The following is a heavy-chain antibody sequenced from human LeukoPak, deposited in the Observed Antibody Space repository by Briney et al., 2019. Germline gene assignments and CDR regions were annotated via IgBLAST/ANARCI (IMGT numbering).Heavy chain of an antibody. CDR2: INHSGST. CDR3: ARALSRLYYGGNFNNWFDP. V-gene: IGHV4-34*01. D-gene: IGHD4-23*01. J-gene: IGHJ5*02. CDR1: GGSFSGYY. Sequence: SETLSLTCAVSGGSFSGYYWSWIRQPPGKGLEWIGEINHSGSTNYNPSLKSRVTISVDTSKNQFSLKLSSVTAADTAVYYCARALSRLYYGGNFNNWFDPWGQGTLVTVSS.